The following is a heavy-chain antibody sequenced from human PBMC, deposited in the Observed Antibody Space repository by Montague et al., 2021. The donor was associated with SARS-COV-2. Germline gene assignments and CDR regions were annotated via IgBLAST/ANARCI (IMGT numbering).Heavy chain of an antibody. CDR1: GASIRTGPFY. J-gene: IGHJ4*02. Sequence: TLSLTCTVSGASIRTGPFYWHWIRQYPGKGLEWLGYIYYSGSTYYNPSLKSRITMSVDPSKNQFSLTLSSVTAADTAIYYCGTRPPDGTWPLDYWGQGILVTVSS. CDR2: IYYSGST. D-gene: IGHD6-13*01. CDR3: GTRPPDGTWPLDY. V-gene: IGHV4-31*03.